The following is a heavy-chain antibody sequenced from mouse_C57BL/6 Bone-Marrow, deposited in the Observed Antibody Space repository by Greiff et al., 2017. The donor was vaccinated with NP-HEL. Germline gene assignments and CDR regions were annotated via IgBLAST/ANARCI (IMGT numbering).Heavy chain of an antibody. J-gene: IGHJ3*01. Sequence: LQESGAELARPGASVKMSCKASGYTFTSYTMHWVKQRPGQGLEWIGDINPSSGYTKYNQKFKDKATLTADKSSSTAYMQLSSLTSEDSAVYYCALGSSSAWFAYWGQGTLVTVSA. CDR2: INPSSGYT. CDR1: GYTFTSYT. V-gene: IGHV1-4*01. D-gene: IGHD1-1*01. CDR3: ALGSSSAWFAY.